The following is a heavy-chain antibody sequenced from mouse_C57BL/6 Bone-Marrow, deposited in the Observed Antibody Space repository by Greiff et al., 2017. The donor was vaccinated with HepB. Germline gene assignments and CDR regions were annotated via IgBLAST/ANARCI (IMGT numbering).Heavy chain of an antibody. V-gene: IGHV1-69*01. CDR3: ARDYYGSRNFDY. CDR1: GYTLTSYW. J-gene: IGHJ2*01. CDR2: IDPSDSYT. D-gene: IGHD1-1*01. Sequence: QVQLQQPGAELVMPGASVKLSCKASGYTLTSYWMHWVKQRPGQGLEWIGEIDPSDSYTNYNQKFKGKSTLTVDKSSSTAYMQLSSLTSEDSAVYYCARDYYGSRNFDYWGQGTTLTVSS.